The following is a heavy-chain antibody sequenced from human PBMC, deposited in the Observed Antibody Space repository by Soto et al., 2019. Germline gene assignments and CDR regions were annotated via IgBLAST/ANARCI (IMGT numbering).Heavy chain of an antibody. CDR1: GITFSSYA. V-gene: IGHV3-64*01. D-gene: IGHD3-9*01. CDR3: VGVLPDPY. Sequence: GGSLRLSCAASGITFSSYAMHWVRQAPGKGLEYVSAISSNGGSTYYANSVKGRFTISRDNSKNTLYLQMGSLRAEDMAVYYCVGVLPDPYWGQGTLVPVCS. CDR2: ISSNGGST. J-gene: IGHJ4*02.